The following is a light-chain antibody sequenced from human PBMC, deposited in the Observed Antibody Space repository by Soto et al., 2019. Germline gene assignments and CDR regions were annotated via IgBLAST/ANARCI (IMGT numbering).Light chain of an antibody. V-gene: IGKV3-20*01. J-gene: IGKJ1*01. CDR3: QQYGSSPWT. Sequence: EIVLTQSPGTLSLSPGERATLSCRASQSVSSSYLAWYQHKPGQAPRLLIYAASRRATGIPDRFSGSGSGTDFTLTISRLEPEDFAVYYCQQYGSSPWTFGQGTKVDIK. CDR1: QSVSSSY. CDR2: AAS.